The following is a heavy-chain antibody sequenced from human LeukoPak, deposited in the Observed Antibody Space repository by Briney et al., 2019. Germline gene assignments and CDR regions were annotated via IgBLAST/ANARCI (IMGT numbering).Heavy chain of an antibody. CDR2: ISYDGSNK. CDR1: GFTFSSYG. D-gene: IGHD3-9*01. J-gene: IGHJ4*02. V-gene: IGHV3-30*18. Sequence: PGRSLRLSCAASGFTFSSYGMHWVRQAPGKGLEWVALISYDGSNKYYADSVKGRFTISRDNSKNKLYLQMNSLRAENTAVYYCAKYRLNRFTIWGYYFDCWGQGSLVTVSS. CDR3: AKYRLNRFTIWGYYFDC.